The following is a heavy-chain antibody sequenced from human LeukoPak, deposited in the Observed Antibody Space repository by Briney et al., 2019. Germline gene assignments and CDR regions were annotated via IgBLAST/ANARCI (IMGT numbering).Heavy chain of an antibody. D-gene: IGHD3-22*01. J-gene: IGHJ6*02. V-gene: IGHV3-23*01. Sequence: GGSLRLSCAASGFTFSSYAMSWVRQAPGKGLEWVSAISGSGGSTYYADSVKGRFTISRDNSKNTLYLQMNSLRAEDTAVYYCAKGYYDSSGYYYVVYGMDVWGQGTTVTVSS. CDR1: GFTFSSYA. CDR3: AKGYYDSSGYYYVVYGMDV. CDR2: ISGSGGST.